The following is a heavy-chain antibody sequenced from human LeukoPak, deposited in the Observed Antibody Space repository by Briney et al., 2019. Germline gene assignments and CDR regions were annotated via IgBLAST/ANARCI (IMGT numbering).Heavy chain of an antibody. Sequence: SETLSLTCTASAYSISSGYYWGWIRQPPGKGLEWIGSIYHSGSTYYNPSLKSRVTTSVDTSKNQFSLKLTSVTAADTAVYYCARTYSGSYYPFDYWGQGTLVTVSS. CDR2: IYHSGST. J-gene: IGHJ4*02. CDR3: ARTYSGSYYPFDY. D-gene: IGHD1-26*01. CDR1: AYSISSGYY. V-gene: IGHV4-38-2*02.